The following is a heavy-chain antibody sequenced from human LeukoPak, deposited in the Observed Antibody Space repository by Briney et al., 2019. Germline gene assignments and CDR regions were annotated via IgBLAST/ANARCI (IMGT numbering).Heavy chain of an antibody. CDR3: ARDRTTYYYDSSGYSDWFDP. Sequence: GGSLRLSCAASGFTFSSYEMNWVRQAPGKGLEWVSYISSSGSTIYYADSVKGRFTISRDNAKNSLYLQMNSLRAEDTAVYYCARDRTTYYYDSSGYSDWFDPWGQGTLVTVSS. D-gene: IGHD3-22*01. CDR2: ISSSGSTI. V-gene: IGHV3-48*03. CDR1: GFTFSSYE. J-gene: IGHJ5*02.